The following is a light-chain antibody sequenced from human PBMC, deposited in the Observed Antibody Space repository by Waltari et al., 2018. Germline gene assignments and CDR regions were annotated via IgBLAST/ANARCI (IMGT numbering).Light chain of an antibody. CDR1: QSIGRY. CDR2: AAS. Sequence: EIVLTQSPGTLSLSPGERATLACRASQSIGRYLVWYQQKPGQAPRLLIYAASSRATGIPDRFSGSGSGTDFSLTISRLGPEDFAVYYCQNHERLPATFGQGTKVEIK. V-gene: IGKV3-20*01. J-gene: IGKJ1*01. CDR3: QNHERLPAT.